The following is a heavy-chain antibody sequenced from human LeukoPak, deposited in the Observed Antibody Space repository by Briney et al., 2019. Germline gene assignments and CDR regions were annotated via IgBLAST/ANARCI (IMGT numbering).Heavy chain of an antibody. CDR3: ARENRDDGDNRGRFFDY. V-gene: IGHV4-4*07. CDR1: GGSISNYL. J-gene: IGHJ4*02. CDR2: IHASGST. Sequence: PSETLSLTCNVSGGSISNYLWSWIRQPAEKGLEWIGRIHASGSTNYSPSLKSRVTMSVDTSTNQFSLKLISVTAADTAIYYCARENRDDGDNRGRFFDYWGQGTLVTVSS. D-gene: IGHD4-17*01.